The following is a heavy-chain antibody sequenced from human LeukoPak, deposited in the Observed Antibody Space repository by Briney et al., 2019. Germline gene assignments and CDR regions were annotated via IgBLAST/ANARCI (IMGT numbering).Heavy chain of an antibody. CDR2: IYTSGST. D-gene: IGHD6-6*01. V-gene: IGHV4-4*07. CDR1: GGSISSYY. CDR3: ARDRSVIAARAPFDI. Sequence: SETLSLTCTVSGGSISSYYWSWIRQPAGKGLEWIGRIYTSGSTNYNPSLKSRVTMSVGTSKNQFSLKLSSVTAADTAVYYCARDRSVIAARAPFDIWGQGTMVTVSS. J-gene: IGHJ3*02.